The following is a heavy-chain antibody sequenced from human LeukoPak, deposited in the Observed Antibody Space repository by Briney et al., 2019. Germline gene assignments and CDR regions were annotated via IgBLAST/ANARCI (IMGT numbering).Heavy chain of an antibody. CDR3: ASLPIMITFGGVIVRDY. J-gene: IGHJ4*02. D-gene: IGHD3-16*02. CDR2: INPSGGST. V-gene: IGHV1-46*01. Sequence: ASVKVSCKASGYTFTSYYMHWGRQAPGQGLGWMGIINPSGGSTSYAQKFQGRVTMTRDTSTSTVYMELSSLRSEDTAVYYCASLPIMITFGGVIVRDYWGQGTLVTVSS. CDR1: GYTFTSYY.